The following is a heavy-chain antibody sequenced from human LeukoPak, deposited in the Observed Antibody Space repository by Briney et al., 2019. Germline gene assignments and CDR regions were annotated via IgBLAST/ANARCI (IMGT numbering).Heavy chain of an antibody. CDR1: GFAFLNYG. CDR3: AKDRVGATLYFDY. D-gene: IGHD1-26*01. V-gene: IGHV3-23*01. CDR2: ISGSGVTT. J-gene: IGHJ4*02. Sequence: GGTLRLSCAASGFAFLNYGMSWVRQAPGKGLEWVSAISGSGVTTYYAGSVKGRFTISRDNSKNTLYLQMNSLRAEDTAVYYCAKDRVGATLYFDYWGQGTLVTVSS.